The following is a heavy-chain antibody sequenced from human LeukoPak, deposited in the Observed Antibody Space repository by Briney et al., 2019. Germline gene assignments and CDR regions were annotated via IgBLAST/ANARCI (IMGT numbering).Heavy chain of an antibody. D-gene: IGHD3-10*01. CDR3: ARGGSGEGY. Sequence: PSETLSLTCTVSGGSISSSSYYWGWIRQPPGKGLEWIGYIYNSGSTYYNPSLKSRVTISADTSKYLFSLKLTSVTAADTAVYYCARGGSGEGYWGQGTLVTVSS. V-gene: IGHV4-31*03. CDR1: GGSISSSSYY. CDR2: IYNSGST. J-gene: IGHJ4*02.